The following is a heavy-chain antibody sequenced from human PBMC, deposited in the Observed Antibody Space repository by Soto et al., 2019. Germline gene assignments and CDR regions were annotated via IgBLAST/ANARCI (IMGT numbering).Heavy chain of an antibody. CDR3: ARDLGGQMRAFDI. J-gene: IGHJ3*02. Sequence: SETLSLTCAVSGGSISISNWCSWVRQPPGKGLEWIGEIYHSGSTNYNPSLKSRVTISVDKSKNQFSLKLSSVTAADTAVYYCARDLGGQMRAFDIWGQGTMVTVSS. CDR2: IYHSGST. V-gene: IGHV4-4*02. D-gene: IGHD3-16*01. CDR1: GGSISISNW.